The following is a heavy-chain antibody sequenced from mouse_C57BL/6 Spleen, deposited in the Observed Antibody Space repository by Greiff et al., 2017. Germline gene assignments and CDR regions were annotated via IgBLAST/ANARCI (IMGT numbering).Heavy chain of an antibody. Sequence: EVQRVESGPELVKPGASVKMSCKASGYTFTDYNMHWVKQSHGKSLEWIGYINPNNGGTSYNQKFKGKATLTVNKSSSTAYMELRSLTSEDSAVYYCARAGWDHCWDDWGQGTSVTVSS. CDR1: GYTFTDYN. CDR3: ARAGWDHCWDD. V-gene: IGHV1-22*01. CDR2: INPNNGGT. D-gene: IGHD4-1*01. J-gene: IGHJ4*01.